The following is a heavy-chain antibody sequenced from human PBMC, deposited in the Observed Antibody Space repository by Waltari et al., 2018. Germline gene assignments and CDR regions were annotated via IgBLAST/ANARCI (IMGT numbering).Heavy chain of an antibody. J-gene: IGHJ6*02. CDR2: IYPGDSDT. CDR3: ARGAYDFWSATPQPYYGMDV. V-gene: IGHV5-51*01. D-gene: IGHD3-3*01. CDR1: GYSFTSYW. Sequence: EVQLVQSGAEVKKPGESLKISCKGSGYSFTSYWIGWGRQMPGKGLGWMGIIYPGDSDTRYSPSFQGQVTISADKSISTAYLQWSSLKASDTAMYYCARGAYDFWSATPQPYYGMDVWGQGTTVTVSS.